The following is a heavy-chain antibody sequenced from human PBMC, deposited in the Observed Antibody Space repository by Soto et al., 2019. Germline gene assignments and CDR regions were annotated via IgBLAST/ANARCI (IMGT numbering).Heavy chain of an antibody. D-gene: IGHD3-3*01. CDR1: GGSISSNNW. CDR3: TKDGSGHPYYSDN. J-gene: IGHJ4*02. Sequence: SETLSLTCAVSGGSISSNNWWSWVRQAPGKGLEWIGEIYHSGRTSYNPALRSRVTMSVDKSKNQFSLIVTSVTAADTAVYYCTKDGSGHPYYSDNWGPGTLVTVSS. CDR2: IYHSGRT. V-gene: IGHV4-4*02.